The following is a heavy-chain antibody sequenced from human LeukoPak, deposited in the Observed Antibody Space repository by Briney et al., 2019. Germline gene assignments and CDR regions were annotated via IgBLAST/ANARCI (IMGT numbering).Heavy chain of an antibody. J-gene: IGHJ4*02. CDR3: AKAKPQGSDRDFDY. CDR2: INPNSGDT. V-gene: IGHV1-2*06. Sequence: VASVTVSCKASGYTFPSYFMHWVRQAPGQGLEWMGRINPNSGDTNYAQKFQGRVTMTGDTSITTAYMELNSLRSDDTAVYYCAKAKPQGSDRDFDYWGQGTLVTVSS. D-gene: IGHD1-14*01. CDR1: GYTFPSYF.